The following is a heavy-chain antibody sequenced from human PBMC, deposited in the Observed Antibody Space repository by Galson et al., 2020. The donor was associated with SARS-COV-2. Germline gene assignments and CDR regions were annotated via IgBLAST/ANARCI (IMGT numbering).Heavy chain of an antibody. V-gene: IGHV1-3*01. CDR3: ARDKREILLLLWFGELEGLDY. Sequence: ASVKVSCKASGYTFTSYAMHWVRQAPGQRLEWMGWINAGNGHTKYSQKFQGRVTITRDTSASTAYMELSSLRSEDTAVYYCARDKREILLLLWFGELEGLDYWGQGTLVTVSS. J-gene: IGHJ4*02. CDR1: GYTFTSYA. CDR2: INAGNGHT. D-gene: IGHD3-10*01.